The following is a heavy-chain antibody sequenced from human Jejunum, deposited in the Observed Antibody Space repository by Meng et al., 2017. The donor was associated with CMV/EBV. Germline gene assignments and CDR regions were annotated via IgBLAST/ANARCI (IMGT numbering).Heavy chain of an antibody. V-gene: IGHV1-8*01. D-gene: IGHD6-19*01. J-gene: IGHJ4*02. Sequence: QVQPVKAGAEGKKSGASVKVACKASGYTYTSYDMRWVRQGTGQGLGRMGWMNANRSNTGYAQKFQSIVTMTRNISKSTAYMDLSSLRSEDTAVYYCATGVADFEYWGQGTLVTVSS. CDR3: ATGVADFEY. CDR1: GYTYTSYD. CDR2: MNANRSNT.